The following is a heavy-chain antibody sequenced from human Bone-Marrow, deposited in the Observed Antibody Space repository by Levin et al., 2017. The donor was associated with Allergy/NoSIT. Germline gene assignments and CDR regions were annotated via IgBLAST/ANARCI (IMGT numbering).Heavy chain of an antibody. D-gene: IGHD2-2*01. V-gene: IGHV3-33*05. CDR1: GFTFTNYA. CDR2: ISFDGGNK. Sequence: GGSLRLSCVASGFTFTNYAMHWVRQAPGKGLEWVALISFDGGNKFYADSIKGRFTISRDKSKNTVYLQMDGLRVEDTAVYFCARDRYEKVRDYFYDMDVWGHGTSVTVSS. J-gene: IGHJ6*02. CDR3: ARDRYEKVRDYFYDMDV.